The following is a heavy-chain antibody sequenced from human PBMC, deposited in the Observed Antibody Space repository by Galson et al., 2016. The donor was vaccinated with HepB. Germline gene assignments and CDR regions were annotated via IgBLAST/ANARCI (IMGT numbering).Heavy chain of an antibody. J-gene: IGHJ2*01. Sequence: SLRLSCAASGFSFNSCAMNWIRQSPGKGLEWVAVTSYDGTNNYYADSVKGRFTISRDNSKNTLYLQMNSLRLEDAAVYYCARVPSSSWFSPWYFDLWGHGTLVTVSS. CDR2: TSYDGTNN. D-gene: IGHD6-13*01. CDR3: ARVPSSSWFSPWYFDL. V-gene: IGHV3-30-3*01. CDR1: GFSFNSCA.